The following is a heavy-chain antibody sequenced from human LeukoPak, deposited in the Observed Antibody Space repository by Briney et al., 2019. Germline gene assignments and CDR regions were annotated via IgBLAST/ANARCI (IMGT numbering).Heavy chain of an antibody. Sequence: HPGGSLRLSCAASGFTFGTYAMNWVRQAPGRGLEWFSVISGSAGLTYYADSVKGRFTISRDNYKNMVFLQMNSLRAEDTAVYYCVKDGSSISNYLCDDWGQGTLVTVSA. D-gene: IGHD4/OR15-4a*01. CDR3: VKDGSSISNYLCDD. V-gene: IGHV3-23*01. CDR1: GFTFGTYA. J-gene: IGHJ4*02. CDR2: ISGSAGLT.